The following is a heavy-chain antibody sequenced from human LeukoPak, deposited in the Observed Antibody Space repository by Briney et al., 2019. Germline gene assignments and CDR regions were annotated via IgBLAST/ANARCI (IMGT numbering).Heavy chain of an antibody. J-gene: IGHJ4*02. Sequence: SQTLSLTCVISGDSVSSNSVAWNWTRQSPSRGLEWLARTYYRSKWQNDYEASVKSRITINPDTSKNQFSLQLKSVTPDDTAVYYCARSMVGGYFDFWGQGTLVTVSS. D-gene: IGHD3-10*02. CDR2: TYYRSKWQN. CDR3: ARSMVGGYFDF. V-gene: IGHV6-1*01. CDR1: GDSVSSNSVA.